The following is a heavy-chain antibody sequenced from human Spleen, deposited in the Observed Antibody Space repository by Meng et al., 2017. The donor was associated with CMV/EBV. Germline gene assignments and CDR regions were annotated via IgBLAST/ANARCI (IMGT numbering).Heavy chain of an antibody. CDR3: AKRAGGPDY. CDR1: GFTFINYW. CDR2: INSDGSST. Sequence: GGSLRLSCAASGFTFINYWMHWVRQTPGKGLVWVSRINSDGSSTSYADSVKGRFTISRDNAKNTLYLQMNSLRAEDTAVYYCAKRAGGPDYWGQGTLVTVSS. D-gene: IGHD3-10*01. J-gene: IGHJ4*02. V-gene: IGHV3-74*01.